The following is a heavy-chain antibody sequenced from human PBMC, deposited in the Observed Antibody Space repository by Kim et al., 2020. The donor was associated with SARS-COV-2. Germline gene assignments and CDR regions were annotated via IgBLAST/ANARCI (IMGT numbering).Heavy chain of an antibody. CDR2: ISGSGGST. J-gene: IGHJ4*02. CDR1: GFTFSSYA. D-gene: IGHD5-12*01. V-gene: IGHV3-23*01. CDR3: AKDREERDGYNAFDY. Sequence: GGSLRLSCAASGFTFSSYAMSWVRQAPGKGLEWVSAISGSGGSTYYADSVKGRFTISRDNSKNTLYLQMNSLRAEDTAVYYCAKDREERDGYNAFDYWGQGTLVTVSS.